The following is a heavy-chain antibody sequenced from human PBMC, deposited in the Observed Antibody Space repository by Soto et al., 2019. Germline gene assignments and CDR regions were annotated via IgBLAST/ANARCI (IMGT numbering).Heavy chain of an antibody. CDR1: GYSFNTYW. CDR3: ARPGYYDSSGFFNFVY. Sequence: GESLKISCKASGYSFNTYWIGWVRQLPGKGLEWMGIIYPGDSDTRYSPSFQGQVTISADKSITTVYLQWNSLKASDTAIYYCARPGYYDSSGFFNFVYWGQGTLVTVSS. J-gene: IGHJ4*02. V-gene: IGHV5-51*01. D-gene: IGHD3-22*01. CDR2: IYPGDSDT.